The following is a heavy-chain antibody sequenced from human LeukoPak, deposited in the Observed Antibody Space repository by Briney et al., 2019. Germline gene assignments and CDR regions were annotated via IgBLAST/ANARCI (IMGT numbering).Heavy chain of an antibody. D-gene: IGHD1/OR15-1a*01. Sequence: GRSLRLSCAASGFTFTYYAMHWVRQAPGKGLEWVAAIWYDGRRQEYGDSVKGRFTISRDNSKDTLYLQMNSLRADDTALYYCARDLGVLRSGEQHPDNWLDPWGQGTLVTVSS. V-gene: IGHV3-33*01. CDR3: ARDLGVLRSGEQHPDNWLDP. CDR1: GFTFTYYA. J-gene: IGHJ5*02. CDR2: IWYDGRRQ.